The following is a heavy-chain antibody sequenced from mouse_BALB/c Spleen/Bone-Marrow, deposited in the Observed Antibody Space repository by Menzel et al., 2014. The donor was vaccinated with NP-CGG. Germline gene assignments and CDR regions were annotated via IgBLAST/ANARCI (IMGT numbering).Heavy chain of an antibody. Sequence: VQLKESGAELVKPGASVKLSCTASGFNIKDTYMHWVKQRPEQGLEWIGRIDPANGNTKYDPKFQGKATITADTSSNTAYPQLSSLTSEDTAVYYCAMYSYGSSLFAYWGQGTLVTVSA. V-gene: IGHV14-3*02. CDR1: GFNIKDTY. CDR2: IDPANGNT. D-gene: IGHD1-1*01. CDR3: AMYSYGSSLFAY. J-gene: IGHJ3*01.